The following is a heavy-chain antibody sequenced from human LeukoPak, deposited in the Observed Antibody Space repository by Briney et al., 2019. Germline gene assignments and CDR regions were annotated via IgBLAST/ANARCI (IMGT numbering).Heavy chain of an antibody. CDR1: GGSISSYY. V-gene: IGHV4-59*01. J-gene: IGHJ5*02. D-gene: IGHD3-22*01. Sequence: SETLSLTCTVSGGSISSYYWSWIRQPPGKGLEWIGYIYYSGSTNYNPSLKSRATISVDTSKNQFSLKLSSVTAADTAVYYCARIPLYDSSGYFEPWGQGTLVTVSS. CDR3: ARIPLYDSSGYFEP. CDR2: IYYSGST.